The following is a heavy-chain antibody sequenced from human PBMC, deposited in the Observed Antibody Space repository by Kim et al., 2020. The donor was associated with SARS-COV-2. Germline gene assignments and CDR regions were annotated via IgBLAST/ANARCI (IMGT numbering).Heavy chain of an antibody. Sequence: RHPDAVKGRCTISRDNARNTLYMRRNSLRAEDTAVYYCASFTDSRGYNDCWGQGALVTVSS. CDR3: ASFTDSRGYNDC. V-gene: IGHV3-74*01. J-gene: IGHJ4*02. D-gene: IGHD3-22*01.